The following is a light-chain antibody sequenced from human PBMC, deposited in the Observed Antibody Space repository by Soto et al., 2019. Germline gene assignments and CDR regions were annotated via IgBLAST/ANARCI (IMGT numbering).Light chain of an antibody. V-gene: IGKV1-39*01. Sequence: DTQMTQSPSSLSASVGDRVTITCRSSQSISNYVNWYQQRPGKAPKLLIYAASNLHSGVPSRFSGSGSGRDFTLIISSLHPEDFATYYCQQSYHTLPLIFGGGTKVEV. J-gene: IGKJ4*01. CDR3: QQSYHTLPLI. CDR2: AAS. CDR1: QSISNY.